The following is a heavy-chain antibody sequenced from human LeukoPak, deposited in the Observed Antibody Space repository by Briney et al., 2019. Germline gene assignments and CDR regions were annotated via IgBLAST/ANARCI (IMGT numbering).Heavy chain of an antibody. J-gene: IGHJ4*02. D-gene: IGHD3-10*01. CDR3: ARCLRVYGCLAYFDY. CDR2: INHSGST. CDR1: GGSFSGYY. Sequence: SETLSLTCAVYGGSFSGYYWSWIRQPPGKGLEWIGEINHSGSTNYNPSLKSRVTISVDTSKNQFSLKLSSVTAADTAVYYCARCLRVYGCLAYFDYWGQGTLVTVSS. V-gene: IGHV4-34*01.